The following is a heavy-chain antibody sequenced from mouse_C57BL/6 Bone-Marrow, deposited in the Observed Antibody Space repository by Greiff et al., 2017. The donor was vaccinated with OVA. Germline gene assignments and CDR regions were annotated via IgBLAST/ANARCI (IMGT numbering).Heavy chain of an antibody. CDR3: ARSDYDYDNWYFDV. CDR1: GYTFTSYT. J-gene: IGHJ1*03. V-gene: IGHV1-4*01. CDR2: INPSSGYT. Sequence: QVQLQQPGAELARPGASVKMSCKASGYTFTSYTMHWVKQRPGQGLEWIGYINPSSGYTKYNQKFKDKATLTADKSSSTAYMQLSSLTSEDSAVYYCARSDYDYDNWYFDVWGTGTTVTVSS. D-gene: IGHD2-4*01.